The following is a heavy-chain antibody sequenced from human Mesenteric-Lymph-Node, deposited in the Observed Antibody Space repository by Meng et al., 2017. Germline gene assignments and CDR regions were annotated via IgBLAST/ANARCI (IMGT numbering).Heavy chain of an antibody. D-gene: IGHD7-27*01. J-gene: IGHJ4*02. CDR1: EFTFHDYA. CDR3: ARDRAWGRTDY. V-gene: IGHV3-20*04. CDR2: INWNGDST. Sequence: GGSLRLSCAASEFTFHDYAMNWVRQAPGKGLEWVSGINWNGDSTAYADSVKGRFTISRDNAKNTLYLQMNSLRAEDTAVYYCARDRAWGRTDYWGQGTLVTVSS.